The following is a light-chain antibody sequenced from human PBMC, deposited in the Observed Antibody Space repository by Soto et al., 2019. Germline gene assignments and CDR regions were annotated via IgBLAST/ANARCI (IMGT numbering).Light chain of an antibody. Sequence: EIVMTQSPATLSVSPGESATLSCRASQSVSSKLAWYQQKPGQAPRLLIYGASTRATGIPARFSGSGSGTDFTPTISGLQSEDFTVYYCQQYNTWYTFGQGTKLEIK. CDR1: QSVSSK. CDR3: QQYNTWYT. CDR2: GAS. V-gene: IGKV3-15*01. J-gene: IGKJ2*01.